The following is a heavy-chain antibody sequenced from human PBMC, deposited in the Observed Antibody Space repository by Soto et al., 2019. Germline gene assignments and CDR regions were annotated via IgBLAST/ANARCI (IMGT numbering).Heavy chain of an antibody. CDR1: GYTFTDYG. CDR3: ARDIGLYYYDSSGYYFDY. Sequence: QDQLVQSGAEVKKPGASVKVSCKASGYTFTDYGISWVRQAPGQGLEWMGWISGYNGDTKYAQKVQGRVTMTIDTSTTTAYMELRSLRSDDTAMYYCARDIGLYYYDSSGYYFDYWGQGTRVTVSS. V-gene: IGHV1-18*01. CDR2: ISGYNGDT. J-gene: IGHJ4*02. D-gene: IGHD3-22*01.